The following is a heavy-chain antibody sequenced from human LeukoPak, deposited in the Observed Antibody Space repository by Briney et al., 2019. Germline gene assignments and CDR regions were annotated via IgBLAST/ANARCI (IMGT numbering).Heavy chain of an antibody. J-gene: IGHJ4*02. CDR2: ICYNGNT. CDR1: GGSINSRTYC. Sequence: SETLCLTCTVSGGSINSRTYCWAWVRQPPGTGLEWIGTICYNGNTQYNPSLKSRVTISIDTSKNLFSLKLSSVTAADTAVYFCATTIDTNTWHHLDYWGQGTLVTVSS. V-gene: IGHV4-39*01. CDR3: ATTIDTNTWHHLDY. D-gene: IGHD5-24*01.